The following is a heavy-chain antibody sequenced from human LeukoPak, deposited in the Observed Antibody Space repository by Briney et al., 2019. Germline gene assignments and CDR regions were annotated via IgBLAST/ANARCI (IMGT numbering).Heavy chain of an antibody. V-gene: IGHV4-4*07. J-gene: IGHJ4*02. CDR3: ARHISSGGTYAHFDY. CDR1: GDSISSYY. CDR2: LYSSGNT. Sequence: PSETLSLTCTVFGDSISSYYWSWIRQPAGKGLEWIGRLYSSGNTYYNPSLKSRVTISVDRSKNQFSLKLSSVTAADTAVYYCARHISSGGTYAHFDYWGQGTLVTVSS. D-gene: IGHD1-26*01.